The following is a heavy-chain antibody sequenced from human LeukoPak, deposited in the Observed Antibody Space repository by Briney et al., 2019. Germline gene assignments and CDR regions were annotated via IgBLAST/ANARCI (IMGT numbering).Heavy chain of an antibody. CDR1: GYTFTSYG. D-gene: IGHD3-22*01. V-gene: IGHV1-18*01. CDR2: ISAYNGNT. J-gene: IGHJ4*02. Sequence: ASVKVSCKASGYTFTSYGISWVRQAPGQGLEWMGWISAYNGNTNYAQKLQGRVTMTTDTSTSTAYMELRSLRPDDTAVYYCAREPPYDSSGYYYYGVLDYWGQGTLVTVSS. CDR3: AREPPYDSSGYYYYGVLDY.